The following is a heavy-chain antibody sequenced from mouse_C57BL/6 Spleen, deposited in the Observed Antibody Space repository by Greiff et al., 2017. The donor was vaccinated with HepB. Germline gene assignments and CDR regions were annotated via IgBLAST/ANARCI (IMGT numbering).Heavy chain of an antibody. Sequence: QVQLKQSGAELVRPGSSVKLSCKASGYTFTSYWMHWVKQRPIQGLEWIGNIDPSDSETHYNQKFKDKATLTVDKSSSTAYMQRSSLTSEDSAVYYCARSGYYSNYDAMDYWGQGTSVTVSS. CDR2: IDPSDSET. D-gene: IGHD2-5*01. CDR1: GYTFTSYW. V-gene: IGHV1-52*01. CDR3: ARSGYYSNYDAMDY. J-gene: IGHJ4*01.